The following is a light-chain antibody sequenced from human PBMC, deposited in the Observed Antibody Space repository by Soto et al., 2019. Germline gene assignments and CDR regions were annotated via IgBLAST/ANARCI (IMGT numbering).Light chain of an antibody. CDR1: QSVSSY. CDR3: QQRSNWPRT. CDR2: DAS. J-gene: IGKJ1*01. V-gene: IGKV3-11*01. Sequence: ELVLTQSPATLSLSPGERATLSCRASQSVSSYLAWYQQKPGQAPRLLIYDASNRATGIPARFSGSGSGTDFTLTISSLEPEDFAVYYCQQRSNWPRTFGQGTRWIS.